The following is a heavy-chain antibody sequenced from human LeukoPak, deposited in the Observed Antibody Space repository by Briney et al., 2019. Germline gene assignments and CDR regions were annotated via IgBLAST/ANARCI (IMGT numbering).Heavy chain of an antibody. CDR1: GFTFSSYW. D-gene: IGHD2-8*01. J-gene: IGHJ2*01. CDR2: IKQDGSEK. CDR3: ARGLGDIVLMVYAYRQWYFDL. Sequence: GGSLRLSCAASGFTFSSYWMSWVRQAPGKGLEWVANIKQDGSEKYYVDSVKGRFTISRDNAKNPLYLQMNSLRAEDTAVYYCARGLGDIVLMVYAYRQWYFDLWGRGTLVTVSS. V-gene: IGHV3-7*01.